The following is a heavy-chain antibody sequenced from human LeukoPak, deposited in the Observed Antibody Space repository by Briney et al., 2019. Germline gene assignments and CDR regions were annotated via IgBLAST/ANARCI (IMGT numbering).Heavy chain of an antibody. CDR1: GFTFSSYA. CDR2: VTRSGGTT. V-gene: IGHV3-23*01. J-gene: IGHJ4*02. D-gene: IGHD6-19*01. CDR3: ARVKENSDWPHYYFDY. Sequence: PGGSLRLSCAASGFTFSSYAMNWVRQAPGKGREWVSGVTRSGGTTYYADSVKGRFTISRDNSRSTLYLQMNSLRAEDTAVYYCARVKENSDWPHYYFDYWGQGTLVTVSS.